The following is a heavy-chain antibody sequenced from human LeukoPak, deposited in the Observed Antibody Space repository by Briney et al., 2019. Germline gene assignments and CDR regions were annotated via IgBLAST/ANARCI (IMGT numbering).Heavy chain of an antibody. J-gene: IGHJ1*01. D-gene: IGHD2-15*01. CDR2: IIPILGIA. V-gene: IGHV1-69*04. CDR1: GGTFSSYA. CDR3: ARDWHLGYCSGGSCYKYFQH. Sequence: ASVKVSCKASGGTFSSYAISWVRQAPGQGLEWMGRIIPILGIANYAQKFQGRVTITADKSTSTAYMELSSLRSEDTAVYYCARDWHLGYCSGGSCYKYFQHWGQGTLVTVSS.